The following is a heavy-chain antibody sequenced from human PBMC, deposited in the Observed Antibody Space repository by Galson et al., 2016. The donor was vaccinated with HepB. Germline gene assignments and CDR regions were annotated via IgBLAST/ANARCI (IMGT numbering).Heavy chain of an antibody. J-gene: IGHJ3*02. CDR1: GGSFSGYY. Sequence: ETLSLTCVVYGGSFSGYYWSWIRQPPGKGLEWIGEINHSGSTNYNPSLKSRVTISVDTSKNQFSLKLSSVTAADTAVYYCARGNYSAFDIWGQGTMVTVSS. CDR2: INHSGST. D-gene: IGHD2-21*01. CDR3: ARGNYSAFDI. V-gene: IGHV4-34*01.